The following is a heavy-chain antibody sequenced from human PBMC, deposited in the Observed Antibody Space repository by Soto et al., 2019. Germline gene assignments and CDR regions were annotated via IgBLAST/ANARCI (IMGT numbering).Heavy chain of an antibody. CDR2: INAGNGNT. Sequence: ASVKVSCKASGYTFTSYAMHWVRQAPGQRLEWMGWINAGNGNTKYSQKFQGRVTITRDTSASTAYMELSSLRSEDTAVYYCAREAAPYYYGSGNWFDPWGQGTLVTVSS. CDR3: AREAAPYYYGSGNWFDP. V-gene: IGHV1-3*01. CDR1: GYTFTSYA. J-gene: IGHJ5*02. D-gene: IGHD3-10*01.